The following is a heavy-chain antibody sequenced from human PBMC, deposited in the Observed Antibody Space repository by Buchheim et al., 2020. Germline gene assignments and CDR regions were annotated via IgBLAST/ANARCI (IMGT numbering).Heavy chain of an antibody. J-gene: IGHJ4*02. Sequence: QVQLQESGPGLVKPSQTLSLTCTVSSGSISSGGYWWSWIRQHPGKGLEWIGYIYNTGSTYYNPSLKSRVTISVDASTNQFSLNLTSVTAADTAIYYCARELLGATSFDFWGRGTL. CDR3: ARELLGATSFDF. CDR2: IYNTGST. D-gene: IGHD1-26*01. V-gene: IGHV4-31*03. CDR1: SGSISSGGYW.